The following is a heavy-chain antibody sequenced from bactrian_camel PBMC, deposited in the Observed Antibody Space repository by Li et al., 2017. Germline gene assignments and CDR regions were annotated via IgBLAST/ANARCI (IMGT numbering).Heavy chain of an antibody. V-gene: IGHV3S6*01. Sequence: VQLVESGGELVQPGGSLRLSCAASGFTFSSYRVTWVRQTPGKGLEWVSSIYTDGRYTYYADSVKGRFTISQDNAKNMVYLQVNSLKAEDTAMYYCAAGWSFGVGTLLRRHYNYWGQGTQV. CDR2: IYTDGRYT. D-gene: IGHD3*01. J-gene: IGHJ4*01. CDR3: AAGWSFGVGTLLRRHYNY. CDR1: GFTFSSYR.